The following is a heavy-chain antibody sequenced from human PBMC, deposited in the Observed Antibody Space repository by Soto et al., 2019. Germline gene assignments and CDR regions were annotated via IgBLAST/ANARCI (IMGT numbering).Heavy chain of an antibody. CDR2: IYSGGST. CDR1: GFTVSSNY. D-gene: IGHD3-3*01. CDR3: AREGEFWSAPMDV. Sequence: GGSLRLSCAASGFTVSSNYMSWVRQAPGKGLEWVSVIYSGGSTYYADSVKGRFTISRHNSKNTLYLQMNSLRAEDTAVYYCAREGEFWSAPMDVWGKGTTVTVSS. J-gene: IGHJ6*03. V-gene: IGHV3-53*04.